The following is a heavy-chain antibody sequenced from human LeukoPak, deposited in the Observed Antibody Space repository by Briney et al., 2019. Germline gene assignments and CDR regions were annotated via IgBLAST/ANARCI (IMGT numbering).Heavy chain of an antibody. D-gene: IGHD3-22*01. J-gene: IGHJ5*02. V-gene: IGHV3-30-3*01. CDR3: ARDKDSSGYYSPTATLDP. CDR2: ISYDGSNK. Sequence: PGGSLRLSCAASGFTVSSNYMSWVRQAPGKGLEWVAVISYDGSNKYYADSVKGRFTISRDNSKNTLYLQMNSLRAEDTAVYYCARDKDSSGYYSPTATLDPWGQGTLVTVSS. CDR1: GFTVSSNY.